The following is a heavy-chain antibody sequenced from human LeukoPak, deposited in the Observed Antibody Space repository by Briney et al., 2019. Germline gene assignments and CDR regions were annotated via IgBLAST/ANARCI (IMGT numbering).Heavy chain of an antibody. J-gene: IGHJ6*04. D-gene: IGHD2-8*01. Sequence: ASVKVSCEASGYTFTGYYMHWVRQAPGQGLEWMGWINPNSGGTNYAQKFQGRVTMTRDTSISTAYMELSRLRSDDTAVYYCAREGSLLMVSVPPLDVWGKGTTVTVSS. CDR2: INPNSGGT. CDR3: AREGSLLMVSVPPLDV. CDR1: GYTFTGYY. V-gene: IGHV1-2*02.